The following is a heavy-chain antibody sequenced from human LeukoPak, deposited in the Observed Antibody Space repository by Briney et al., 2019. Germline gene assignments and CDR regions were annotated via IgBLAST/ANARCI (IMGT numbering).Heavy chain of an antibody. D-gene: IGHD3-22*01. CDR2: INRNGNT. Sequence: SETLSLTCAVYGGSFTGYYWSWIRQPPGKGLEWIGEINRNGNTNYNPSLKSQVTMSVDTSKNQFSLNLSSVTAADTAVYYCARIVLPYYYDTTALKGYFDLWGRGTLVTVSS. V-gene: IGHV4-34*01. CDR1: GGSFTGYY. CDR3: ARIVLPYYYDTTALKGYFDL. J-gene: IGHJ2*01.